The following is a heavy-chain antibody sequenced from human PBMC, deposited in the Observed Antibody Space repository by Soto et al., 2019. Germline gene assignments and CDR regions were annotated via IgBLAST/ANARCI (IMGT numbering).Heavy chain of an antibody. V-gene: IGHV1-3*01. CDR2: INAGNGNT. Sequence: QVQLVQSGAEVKKPGASVKVSCKASGYTFTSYAMHWVRQAPGQRLEWMGWINAGNGNTKYSQKFQGRVTITRDTSANTDYMELSSLRSEETAVYYCASGAVLRFLEWLDDAFDIWGQGTMVTVSS. CDR1: GYTFTSYA. J-gene: IGHJ3*02. CDR3: ASGAVLRFLEWLDDAFDI. D-gene: IGHD3-3*01.